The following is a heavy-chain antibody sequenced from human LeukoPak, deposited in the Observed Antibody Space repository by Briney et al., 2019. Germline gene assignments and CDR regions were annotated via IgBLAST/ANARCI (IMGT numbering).Heavy chain of an antibody. V-gene: IGHV3-21*01. J-gene: IGHJ3*01. Sequence: GGSLRLSCVASGFIFSSSNINWVRQAPGKGLEWVSSISGSSSCIDYADSLKGQFTISRDNAKKSLYLQIHSLRVEDTSVYYCAAMLLSGGAFHLWRQGTMVTVSS. CDR2: ISGSSSCI. D-gene: IGHD3-10*01. CDR1: GFIFSSSN. CDR3: AAMLLSGGAFHL.